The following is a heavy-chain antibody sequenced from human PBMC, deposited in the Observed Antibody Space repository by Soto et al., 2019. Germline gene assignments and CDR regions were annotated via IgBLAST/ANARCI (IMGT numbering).Heavy chain of an antibody. D-gene: IGHD5-12*01. CDR3: AKGVSAVDVFDF. J-gene: IGHJ4*02. Sequence: WEDSGYGLTSKSMSWVRQAPGQGLEWMGWISAYNGNTNYAQKLQGRVTMTTDTSTSTAYMELRSLRSDDTAVYYCAKGVSAVDVFDFWGQGTLGTGSS. CDR1: GYGLTSKS. V-gene: IGHV1-18*01. CDR2: ISAYNGNT.